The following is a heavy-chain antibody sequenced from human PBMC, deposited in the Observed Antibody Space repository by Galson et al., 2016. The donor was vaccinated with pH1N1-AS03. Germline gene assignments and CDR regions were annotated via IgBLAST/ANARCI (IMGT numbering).Heavy chain of an antibody. V-gene: IGHV1-3*01. CDR3: ARGRGSYGMDV. CDR2: INAGNGNT. CDR1: GYTFISYV. Sequence: SVKVSCKASGYTFISYVMHWVRQAPGQRLEWMGWINAGNGNTTYSQSFQGRFTITRDTSESKAYMELSSLRSEDTAVYYCARGRGSYGMDVWGKGTTVTVSS. D-gene: IGHD1-26*01. J-gene: IGHJ6*04.